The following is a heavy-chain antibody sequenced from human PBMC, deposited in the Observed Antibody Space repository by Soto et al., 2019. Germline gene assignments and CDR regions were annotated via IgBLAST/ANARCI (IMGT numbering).Heavy chain of an antibody. Sequence: PSETLSLTCTVSGGSISSSSYYWGWIRQPPGKGLEWIGSIYYSGSTYYNPSLKSRVTISVDTSKNQFSLKLSSVTAADTAVYYCANLPLYYVDPWGQGTLVTVSS. D-gene: IGHD3-10*02. CDR3: ANLPLYYVDP. CDR2: IYYSGST. V-gene: IGHV4-39*01. CDR1: GGSISSSSYY. J-gene: IGHJ5*02.